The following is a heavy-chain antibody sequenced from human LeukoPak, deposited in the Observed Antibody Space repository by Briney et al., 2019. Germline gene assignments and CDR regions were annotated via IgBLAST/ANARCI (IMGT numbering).Heavy chain of an antibody. CDR2: IKEDGSEK. CDR1: GFTFSNYW. V-gene: IGHV3-7*01. CDR3: ARDLTPFDYGDYYDASDI. Sequence: GGSLRLSCAASGFTFSNYWMSWVRQAPGKGLEWVANIKEDGSEKYYVDSVEGRFTISRDNAKNSLYLQMNSLRAEDTAVYYCARDLTPFDYGDYYDASDIWGQGTMVTVSS. D-gene: IGHD4-17*01. J-gene: IGHJ3*02.